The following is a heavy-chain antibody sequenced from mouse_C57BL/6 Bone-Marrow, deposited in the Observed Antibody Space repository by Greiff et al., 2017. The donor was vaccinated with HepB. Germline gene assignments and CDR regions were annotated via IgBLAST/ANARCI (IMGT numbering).Heavy chain of an antibody. J-gene: IGHJ3*01. CDR2: ISYDGSN. CDR1: GYSITSGYY. Sequence: EVQVVESGPGLVKPSQSLSLTCSVTGYSITSGYYWNWIRQFPGNKLEWMGYISYDGSNNYNPSLKNRISITRDTSKNQFFLKLNSVTTEDTATYYCARGNYEFAYWGQGTLVTVSA. V-gene: IGHV3-6*01. CDR3: ARGNYEFAY. D-gene: IGHD2-1*01.